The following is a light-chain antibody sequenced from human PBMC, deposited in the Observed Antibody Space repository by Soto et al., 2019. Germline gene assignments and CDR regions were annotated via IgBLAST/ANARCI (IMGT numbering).Light chain of an antibody. CDR2: AAS. V-gene: IGKV1-27*01. Sequence: DIQMTQSPSSLSAFVGDSVTFTCRASQGISNYLAWYHQKPGKVPKLLVYAASTLHSQVPSRISGSGSGTEFTLTIRSLQPEDVGTYYCQHYHSPPFTFGPGTNWKSN. CDR3: QHYHSPPFT. J-gene: IGKJ3*01. CDR1: QGISNY.